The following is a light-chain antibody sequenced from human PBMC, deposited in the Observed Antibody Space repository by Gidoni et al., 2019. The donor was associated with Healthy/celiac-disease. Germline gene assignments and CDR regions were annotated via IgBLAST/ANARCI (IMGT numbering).Light chain of an antibody. J-gene: IGKJ4*01. CDR2: GAS. CDR3: QQYNNWPPLT. CDR1: QRVSSN. Sequence: IVMTQSPATLSVSPGGRATLSCRASQRVSSNLAWYQQKPGQAPRHLIYGASTRATGIPARFSGSGSGTEFTLTISSLQSEDFAVYYCQQYNNWPPLTFGGGTKVEIK. V-gene: IGKV3-15*01.